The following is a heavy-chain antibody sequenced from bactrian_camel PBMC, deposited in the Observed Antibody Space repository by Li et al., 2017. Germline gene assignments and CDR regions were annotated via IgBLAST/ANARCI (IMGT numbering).Heavy chain of an antibody. Sequence: HVQLVESGGGSALAGGSVRLSCAASGYTFNTYSWFRQAPGQEREGVAAIDTGDGSTYYLNSVEGRFTISHDNAKNTLYLQMNSLNAEDTAMYYCAARYGGSWYCHATRRFEPEYEYWGQGTQVTVS. V-gene: IGHV3S1*01. CDR3: AARYGGSWYCHATRRFEPEYEY. CDR2: IDTGDGST. D-gene: IGHD6*01. J-gene: IGHJ4*01. CDR1: GYTFNTYS.